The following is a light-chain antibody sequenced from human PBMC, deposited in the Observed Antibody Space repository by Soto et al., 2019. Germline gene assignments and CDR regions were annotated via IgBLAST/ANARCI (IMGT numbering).Light chain of an antibody. CDR2: DAS. J-gene: IGKJ4*01. V-gene: IGKV3-11*01. CDR3: QQRSNWPLT. Sequence: PGERATLSCRASQRVSSYLAWYQHKPGQAPRLLIYDASSRATGIPDRFSGSGSGTDFTLAISSLEPEDFAVYYCQQRSNWPLTFGGGTKVEI. CDR1: QRVSSY.